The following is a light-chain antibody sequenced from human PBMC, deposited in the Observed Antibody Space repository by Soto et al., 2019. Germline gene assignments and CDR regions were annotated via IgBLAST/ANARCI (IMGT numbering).Light chain of an antibody. CDR2: GAS. CDR3: QQYSSWPFT. Sequence: EIVLTQSPATLSVSPGEKATLSCGASQSVSNNLAWYHQKPGQAPRPLIYGASTRATGVPARFSGSGSGTDFTLTISSLQSEDSAIYYCQQYSSWPFTFGPGTKVAIE. J-gene: IGKJ3*01. CDR1: QSVSNN. V-gene: IGKV3-15*01.